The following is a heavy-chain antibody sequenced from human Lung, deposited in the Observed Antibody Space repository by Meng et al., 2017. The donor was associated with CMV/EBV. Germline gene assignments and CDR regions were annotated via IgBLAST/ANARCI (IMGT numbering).Heavy chain of an antibody. Sequence: SETXSLTCTVSGGSISSYYWSWIRQPPGKGLEWIGYIYYSGSTNYNPSLKSRVTISVDTSKNQFSLKLSSVTAADTAVYYCARDGSLGYFDYWRQGTLVTVSS. J-gene: IGHJ4*02. D-gene: IGHD5-12*01. CDR2: IYYSGST. CDR3: ARDGSLGYFDY. V-gene: IGHV4-59*01. CDR1: GGSISSYY.